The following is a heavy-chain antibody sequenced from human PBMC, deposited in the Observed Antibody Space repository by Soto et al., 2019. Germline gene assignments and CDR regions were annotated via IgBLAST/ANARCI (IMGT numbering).Heavy chain of an antibody. Sequence: SETLSLTCTVSGGSISSYYWSWIRQPPGKGLEWIGYIYYSGSTNYNPSLKSRVTISVDTSKNQFSLKLSSVTAADTAVYYCARVGVDYYDSSGYYATFDYWGQGTLVTVSS. J-gene: IGHJ4*02. V-gene: IGHV4-59*01. CDR2: IYYSGST. CDR3: ARVGVDYYDSSGYYATFDY. CDR1: GGSISSYY. D-gene: IGHD3-22*01.